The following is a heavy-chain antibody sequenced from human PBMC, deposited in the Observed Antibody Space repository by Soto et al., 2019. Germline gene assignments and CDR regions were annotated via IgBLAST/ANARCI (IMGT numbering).Heavy chain of an antibody. CDR3: ARSGPTNYSSGYYYPSSWFDP. CDR1: GGSISSYY. Sequence: SETLSLTCTVSGGSISSYYWSWIRQPPGKGLEWIGYIFYSGSTNYNPSLKSRVTISVDTSKNQFSLKLSSVTAADTAVYYCARSGPTNYSSGYYYPSSWFDPWGQGNLVTVSS. CDR2: IFYSGST. J-gene: IGHJ5*02. D-gene: IGHD3-22*01. V-gene: IGHV4-59*08.